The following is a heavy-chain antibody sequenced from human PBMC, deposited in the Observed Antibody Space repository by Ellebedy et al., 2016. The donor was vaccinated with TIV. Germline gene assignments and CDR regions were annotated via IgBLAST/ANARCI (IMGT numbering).Heavy chain of an antibody. CDR2: ISSSGNYR. Sequence: PGGSLRLSCAASGFTFSDYSMNWVRQAPGKGLEWVSSISSSGNYRYHGDSVKGRFTISRDNAKNSLYLQMNRLRAEDTAVYYCAREKSGHKWNDGFDSWGQGTLVTVSS. D-gene: IGHD1-1*01. CDR1: GFTFSDYS. J-gene: IGHJ4*02. V-gene: IGHV3-21*01. CDR3: AREKSGHKWNDGFDS.